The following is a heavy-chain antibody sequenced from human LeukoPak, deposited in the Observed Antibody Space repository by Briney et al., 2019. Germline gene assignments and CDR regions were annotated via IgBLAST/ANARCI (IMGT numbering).Heavy chain of an antibody. D-gene: IGHD1-26*01. CDR2: IKKDETEI. J-gene: IGHJ5*02. CDR3: ATLNWDDGEVSGFDH. CDR1: GFSFRNTW. V-gene: IGHV3-7*01. Sequence: PGGSLRLSCTASGFSFRNTWMSWVRQAPGKGLEWVANIKKDETEIYYADSVKGRFTISRGNAKRSLYLQMNVLRAADTAVYYCATLNWDDGEVSGFDHWGRGIMVTVSS.